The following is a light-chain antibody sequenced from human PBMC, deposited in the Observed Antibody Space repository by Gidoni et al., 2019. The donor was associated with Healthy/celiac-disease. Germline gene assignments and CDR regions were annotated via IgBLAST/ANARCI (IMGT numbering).Light chain of an antibody. V-gene: IGKV1-27*01. CDR3: QKYNSAPTWT. Sequence: DIQMTQSPSSLSASVGDRVTITCRASQGISNYLAWYQQKPGKVPKLLIYAASTLQSEVPSRFSGSGSGTDFTLTISSLQPEDVATYYCQKYNSAPTWTFGHXTKVEIK. CDR1: QGISNY. J-gene: IGKJ1*01. CDR2: AAS.